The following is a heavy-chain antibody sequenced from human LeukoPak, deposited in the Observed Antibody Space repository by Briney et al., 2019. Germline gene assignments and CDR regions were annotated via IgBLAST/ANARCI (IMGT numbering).Heavy chain of an antibody. CDR2: ITGTGYDT. V-gene: IGHV3-23*01. D-gene: IGHD4-23*01. J-gene: IGHJ4*02. Sequence: PGGSLRLSCAASGFIFRSYAMAWVRQAPGKGLEWVSAITGTGYDTFYADSVKGRFSISRDNSKNTLYLQMNSLRAEDTAVYYCAKDGGGLPPYFDYWGQGTLVTVSS. CDR3: AKDGGGLPPYFDY. CDR1: GFIFRSYA.